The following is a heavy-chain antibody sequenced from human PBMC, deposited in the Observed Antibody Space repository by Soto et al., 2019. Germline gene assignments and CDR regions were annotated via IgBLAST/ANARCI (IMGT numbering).Heavy chain of an antibody. J-gene: IGHJ6*02. CDR3: AREEIAGGGERNYYGMDV. CDR1: GYTFTSYD. CDR2: MNPNSGNT. D-gene: IGHD6-13*01. V-gene: IGHV1-8*01. Sequence: ASVKVSCKASGYTFTSYDINWVRQATGQGLEWMGWMNPNSGNTGYAQKFQGRVTMTRNTPISTAYMELSSVSSEDTAVYYCAREEIAGGGERNYYGMDVWGQGTTVTVSS.